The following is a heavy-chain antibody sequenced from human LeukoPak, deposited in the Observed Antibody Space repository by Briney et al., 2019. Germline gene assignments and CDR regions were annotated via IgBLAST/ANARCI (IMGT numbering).Heavy chain of an antibody. D-gene: IGHD2-15*01. CDR1: GASFSGYY. CDR3: ARERALRYCSGGSCFGIFDY. CDR2: INHSGST. V-gene: IGHV4-34*01. Sequence: PSGTLSLTCAVYGASFSGYYWSWIRQPPGKGLEWIGEINHSGSTNYNPSLKSRVTISVDTSKNQFSLKLSSVTAADTAVYYCARERALRYCSGGSCFGIFDYWGQGTLVTVSS. J-gene: IGHJ4*02.